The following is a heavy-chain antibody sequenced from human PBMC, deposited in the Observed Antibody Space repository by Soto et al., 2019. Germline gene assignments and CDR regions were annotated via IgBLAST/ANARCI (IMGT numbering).Heavy chain of an antibody. J-gene: IGHJ5*02. CDR3: ARAKAPLYSSSWYWFDP. Sequence: SQTLSLTCTVSGGSISSVGYYWSWIRQHPGKGLEWIGYIYYSGSTYYNPSLKSRVTISVDTSKNQFSLKLSSVTAADTAVYYCARAKAPLYSSSWYWFDPWGQGTLVT. V-gene: IGHV4-31*03. D-gene: IGHD6-13*01. CDR1: GGSISSVGYY. CDR2: IYYSGST.